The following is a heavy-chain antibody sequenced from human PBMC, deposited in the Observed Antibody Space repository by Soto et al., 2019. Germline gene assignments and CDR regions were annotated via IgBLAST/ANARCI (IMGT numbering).Heavy chain of an antibody. CDR1: GFTFSSYA. CDR3: AKDRYYGGYVDPFDY. Sequence: GGSLRLSCAASGFTFSSYAMSWVRQAPGKGLEWVSAISGSGGSTYYADSVKGRFTISRDNSKNTLYLQMNSLRAEDTAVHYCAKDRYYGGYVDPFDYWGQGTLVTVS. CDR2: ISGSGGST. J-gene: IGHJ4*02. V-gene: IGHV3-23*01. D-gene: IGHD5-12*01.